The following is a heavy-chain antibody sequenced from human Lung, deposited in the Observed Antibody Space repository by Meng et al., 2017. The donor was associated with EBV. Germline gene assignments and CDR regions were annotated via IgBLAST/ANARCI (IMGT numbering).Heavy chain of an antibody. J-gene: IGHJ4*02. CDR2: INHSGST. CDR1: GGSFSGYY. CDR3: ARRMTVAIDF. Sequence: QGQIQQWGAGLLKPSETLSLTCAVYGGSFSGYYWSWIRQPPGKGLEWIGEINHSGSTNYNPSLKSRVTISVDRSKNQFSLKVNSVTAADTAVYYCARRMTVAIDFWGQGTLVTVSS. V-gene: IGHV4-34*01. D-gene: IGHD5-12*01.